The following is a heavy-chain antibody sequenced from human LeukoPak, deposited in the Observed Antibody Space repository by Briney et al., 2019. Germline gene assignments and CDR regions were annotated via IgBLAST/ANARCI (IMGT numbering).Heavy chain of an antibody. CDR3: AKDGGYNWNYGIDY. V-gene: IGHV3-33*06. CDR2: IWYDGSNK. J-gene: IGHJ4*02. Sequence: PGRFLRLSCAAFGFTFSSYGLHWVRQASGKGLEWVVVIWYDGSNKYYADSVKGRFTISRDNSKNTLYLQMNSLRAEDTAVYYCAKDGGYNWNYGIDYWGEGSLVTVS. D-gene: IGHD1-7*01. CDR1: GFTFSSYG.